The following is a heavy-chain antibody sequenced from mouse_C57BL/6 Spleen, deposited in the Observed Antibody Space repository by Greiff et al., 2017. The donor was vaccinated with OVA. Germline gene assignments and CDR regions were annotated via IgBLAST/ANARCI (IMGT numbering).Heavy chain of an antibody. CDR3: ARGGSSPLKG. J-gene: IGHJ2*01. V-gene: IGHV1-64*01. Sequence: QVQLQQPGAELVKPGASVKLSCKASGYTFTSYWMHWVKQRPGQGLEWIGMLHPNSGSTNYNAKFKSKATLTVYKSPRTAYMQLRSRTSEDPAGYNCARGGSSPLKGWGQGTTRTVSS. D-gene: IGHD1-1*01. CDR2: LHPNSGST. CDR1: GYTFTSYW.